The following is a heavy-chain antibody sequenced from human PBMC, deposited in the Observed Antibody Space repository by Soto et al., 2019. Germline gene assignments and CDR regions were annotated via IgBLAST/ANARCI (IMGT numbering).Heavy chain of an antibody. Sequence: GGSLRLSCADSGFIFENFGMSWVRQAPGKGLEWISSISGSGFKKYYADYVKGRFTISRDNSKSTVYLELNNLSAEDTAVYHCAKNQGVELVPLATVDWFDPWGQGSVVTVSS. CDR1: GFIFENFG. J-gene: IGHJ5*02. CDR2: ISGSGFKK. CDR3: AKNQGVELVPLATVDWFDP. V-gene: IGHV3-23*01. D-gene: IGHD1-26*01.